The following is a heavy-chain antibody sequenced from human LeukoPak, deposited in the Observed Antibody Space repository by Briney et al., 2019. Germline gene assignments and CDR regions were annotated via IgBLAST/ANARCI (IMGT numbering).Heavy chain of an antibody. V-gene: IGHV4-38-2*02. CDR1: GYSISSDYY. CDR3: ARFGTYYYDSRSTIDY. J-gene: IGHJ4*02. CDR2: IHHSGST. D-gene: IGHD3-22*01. Sequence: PSETLSLTCTVSGYSISSDYYWGWIRQPPGKGLEWIGSIHHSGSTYYNPSLKSRVTISVDKSKNQFSLKLSSVTAADTAVYYCARFGTYYYDSRSTIDYWGQGTLVTVSS.